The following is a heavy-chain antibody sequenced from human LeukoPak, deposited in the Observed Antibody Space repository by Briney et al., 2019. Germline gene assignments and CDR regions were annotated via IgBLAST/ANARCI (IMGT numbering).Heavy chain of an antibody. CDR3: ARELVVRAGDYFGL. CDR2: ISYDGSNK. CDR1: GFTFSSYA. Sequence: GGSLRLSCAASGFTFSSYAMHWVRQAPGKGLEWVAVISYDGSNKYYADSVKGRFTISRDNSKNTLYLQMNSLRAEDTAVYYCARELVVRAGDYFGLWGQGTLVTVSS. V-gene: IGHV3-30-3*01. D-gene: IGHD2-2*01. J-gene: IGHJ4*02.